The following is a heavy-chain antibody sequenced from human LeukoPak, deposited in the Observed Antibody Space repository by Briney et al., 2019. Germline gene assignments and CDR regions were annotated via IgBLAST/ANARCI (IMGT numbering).Heavy chain of an antibody. CDR2: IYYSGST. J-gene: IGHJ5*02. D-gene: IGHD1-26*01. CDR3: ARVGYSGSYLVCDP. CDR1: GGSISSSSYY. Sequence: SETLSLTCTVSGGSISSSSYYWGWIRQPPGKGLEWIGSIYYSGSTYYNPSLKSRVTISVDTSKNQFSLKLSSVTAADTAVYYCARVGYSGSYLVCDPWGQGTLVTVSS. V-gene: IGHV4-39*07.